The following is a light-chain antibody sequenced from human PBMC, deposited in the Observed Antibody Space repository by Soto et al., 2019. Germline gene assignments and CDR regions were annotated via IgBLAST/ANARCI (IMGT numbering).Light chain of an antibody. CDR2: GAS. J-gene: IGKJ1*01. V-gene: IGKV3-15*01. CDR3: QQYNNWPGT. CDR1: QSVNSN. Sequence: EIVMTQSPATLSVSPGERATLSCRASQSVNSNLAWYQQKPGQAPRLLIYGASTRATGIPARFSGSGSGTEFTLTISRLQSEDFAVYYCQQYNNWPGTFGQGTKMDIK.